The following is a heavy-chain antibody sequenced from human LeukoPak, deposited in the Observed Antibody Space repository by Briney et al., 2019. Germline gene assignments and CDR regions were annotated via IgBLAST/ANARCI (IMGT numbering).Heavy chain of an antibody. Sequence: QPGGSLRLSCAASGFTFSNNYMSWVRQAPGKGLEWVSAVYDGDTTYYADSVKGRFTISRDNSKNTLSLLMNSLTAEDTAVYYCARDTAHSSWSIYYYYGMDVWGQGTTVTVSS. J-gene: IGHJ6*02. CDR2: VYDGDTT. CDR3: ARDTAHSSWSIYYYYGMDV. D-gene: IGHD6-13*01. V-gene: IGHV3-53*05. CDR1: GFTFSNNY.